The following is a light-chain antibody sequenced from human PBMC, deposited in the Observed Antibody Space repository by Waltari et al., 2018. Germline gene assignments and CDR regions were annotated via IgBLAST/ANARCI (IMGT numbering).Light chain of an antibody. CDR2: KAS. Sequence: DIQMTQTTSTLSASVGDTITITCRASQSISNYLAWYQQKPGKAPKLLIYKASSSGSGVPSRFSGSGSGTEFTLTISRLQPDDFATYYCQQYNTHSSFGQGTKLEIK. V-gene: IGKV1-5*03. CDR1: QSISNY. CDR3: QQYNTHSS. J-gene: IGKJ2*03.